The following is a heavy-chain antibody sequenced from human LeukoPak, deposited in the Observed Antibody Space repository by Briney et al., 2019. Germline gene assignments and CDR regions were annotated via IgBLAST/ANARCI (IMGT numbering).Heavy chain of an antibody. CDR1: GGSISSYY. D-gene: IGHD3-22*01. CDR2: IYTSGST. V-gene: IGHV4-4*07. Sequence: PSETLSLTCTVSGGSISSYYWSWIRQPAGKGLEWIGRIYTSGSTNYNPSLRSRVTLSVDTSKNQFSLKLSSVTAADTAVYYCARNKYYDSSGYYWFDPWGQGTLVTVSS. J-gene: IGHJ5*02. CDR3: ARNKYYDSSGYYWFDP.